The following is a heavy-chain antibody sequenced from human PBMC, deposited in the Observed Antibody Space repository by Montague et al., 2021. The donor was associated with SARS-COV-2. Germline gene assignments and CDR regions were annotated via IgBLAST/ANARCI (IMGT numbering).Heavy chain of an antibody. CDR3: ARQVGYCSGGDGYFYWYLDL. J-gene: IGHJ2*01. D-gene: IGHD2-15*01. CDR2: IYSGGTP. V-gene: IGHV4-39*01. CDR1: GGSISRGSYY. Sequence: SETLSLTCAVSGGSISRGSYYWGWIRQPPLKGLEWIGSIYSGGTPYHNPSLKNRVTLSVDTSNSQLSLRLSSVTAADTAVYYCARQVGYCSGGDGYFYWYLDLWGRGTLVTVSS.